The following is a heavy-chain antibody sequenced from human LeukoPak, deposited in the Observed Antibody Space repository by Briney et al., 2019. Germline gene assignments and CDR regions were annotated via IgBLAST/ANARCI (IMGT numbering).Heavy chain of an antibody. J-gene: IGHJ4*02. D-gene: IGHD3-16*01. Sequence: GGSLRLSCLASGFTFSDFAMAWVRQAPGKGLDWVSGISGSGRETYYADSVKGRFTISRDNSENTLYLQMKSLRVEDTAVYFCVKDIGSRVWGVYRKGGDYWCQGTLVSVSS. CDR1: GFTFSDFA. V-gene: IGHV3-23*01. CDR2: ISGSGRET. CDR3: VKDIGSRVWGVYRKGGDY.